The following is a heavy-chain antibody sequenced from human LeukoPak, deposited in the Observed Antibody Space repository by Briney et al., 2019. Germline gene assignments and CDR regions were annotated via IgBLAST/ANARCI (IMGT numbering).Heavy chain of an antibody. J-gene: IGHJ4*02. CDR3: ARGPPSFDY. V-gene: IGHV4-59*01. Sequence: SETLSLTCTVSGGSISNYYWSWIRQPPGKGLEWIGYIYYSGSGNYNPSLKSRVTISVDTSKNQFSLKLSSVTAADTAVYYCARGPPSFDYWGQGILVTVSS. CDR1: GGSISNYY. CDR2: IYYSGSG.